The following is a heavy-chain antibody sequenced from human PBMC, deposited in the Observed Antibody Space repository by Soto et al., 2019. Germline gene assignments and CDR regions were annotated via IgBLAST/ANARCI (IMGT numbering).Heavy chain of an antibody. CDR1: GFTFSSAP. CDR2: IKPNTDGGAI. V-gene: IGHV3-15*01. CDR3: TTPAIPVDGTQPFNY. Sequence: EVQLVESWGGFVKPGESLRLSCAASGFTFSSAPMSWVRQAPGKGLEWVGRIKPNTDGGAIDYPAPVKGRFTISRDDSKNTLYLQMNSLKIEDTALYYCTTPAIPVDGTQPFNYWGQGALVTVSS. J-gene: IGHJ4*02. D-gene: IGHD6-19*01.